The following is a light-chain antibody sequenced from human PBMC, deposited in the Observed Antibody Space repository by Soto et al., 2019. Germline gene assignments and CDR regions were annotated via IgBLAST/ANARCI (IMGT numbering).Light chain of an antibody. CDR1: SSDVGGYNY. Sequence: QSVLTQPVSVSGSPGQSITISCTGTSSDVGGYNYVSWYQQHPGKVPRLMIYEVSNRPSGLSNRFSGSKSGNTASLTISGLQAEDEADYYCSSYTSSNTWVFGGGTKLTVL. J-gene: IGLJ3*02. V-gene: IGLV2-14*01. CDR2: EVS. CDR3: SSYTSSNTWV.